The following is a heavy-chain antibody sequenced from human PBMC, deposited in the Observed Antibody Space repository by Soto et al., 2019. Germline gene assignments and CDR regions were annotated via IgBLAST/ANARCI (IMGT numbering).Heavy chain of an antibody. CDR3: ARERGFGHYLDP. CDR2: IFYTGSS. D-gene: IGHD3-16*01. J-gene: IGHJ5*02. V-gene: IGHV4-61*01. Sequence: SETLSLTCTVSGGSVSGGSYYWSWIRQPPGKGLEWIGYIFYTGSSNYNLSLKSRATISVDTSQNQFSLKLSSVTAADTAVYYCARERGFGHYLDPGGKETLV. CDR1: GGSVSGGSYY.